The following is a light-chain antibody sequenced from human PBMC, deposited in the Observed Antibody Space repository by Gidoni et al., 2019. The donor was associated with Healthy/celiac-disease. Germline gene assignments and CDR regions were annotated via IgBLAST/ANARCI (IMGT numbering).Light chain of an antibody. V-gene: IGKV1-33*01. CDR1: QDISNY. J-gene: IGKJ3*01. CDR3: QQYDNLPSFT. Sequence: PSSPSASVGDRVTITCQASQDISNYLNWYQQKPGKAPKLLIYDASNLETGVPSRFSGSGSGTDFTFTISSLQPEDIATYYCQQYDNLPSFTFGPGTKVDIK. CDR2: DAS.